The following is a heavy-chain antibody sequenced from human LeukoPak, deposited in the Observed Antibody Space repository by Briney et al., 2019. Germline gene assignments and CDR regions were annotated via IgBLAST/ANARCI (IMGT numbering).Heavy chain of an antibody. CDR3: AKKSSGSLDAFDI. CDR1: GFTFSSYG. D-gene: IGHD6-13*01. CDR2: ISYDGSNK. J-gene: IGHJ3*02. V-gene: IGHV3-30*18. Sequence: GGSLRLSCVASGFTFSSYGMHWVRQAPGKGLEWVAVISYDGSNKYYADSVKGRFTISRDNSKNTLYLQMNSLRAEDTAVYYCAKKSSGSLDAFDIWGQGTMVTVSS.